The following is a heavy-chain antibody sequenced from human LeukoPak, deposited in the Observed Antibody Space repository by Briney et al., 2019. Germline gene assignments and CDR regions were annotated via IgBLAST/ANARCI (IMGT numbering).Heavy chain of an antibody. Sequence: GGSLRLSCAASGFSFSSYWMHWVRQAPGKGLVWVSRINSDGRSTIYADSVKGRFTISRDNAKNTLYLQMNSLRAEDTAVYYCARANGDLWVDYWGQGTLVTVSS. CDR3: ARANGDLWVDY. J-gene: IGHJ4*02. D-gene: IGHD4-17*01. CDR1: GFSFSSYW. V-gene: IGHV3-74*01. CDR2: INSDGRST.